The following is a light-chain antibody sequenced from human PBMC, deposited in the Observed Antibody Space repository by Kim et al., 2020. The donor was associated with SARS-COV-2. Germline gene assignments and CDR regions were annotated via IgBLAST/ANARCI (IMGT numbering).Light chain of an antibody. CDR2: DNI. Sequence: QRVTISCTGSSSNIRAGFDVHWYQQLPGTAPKLLIYDNINRPSGVPDRFSGSKSGTSASLAITGLQAQDEADYYCQSYDNSLSGYVFGTGTKVTVL. V-gene: IGLV1-40*01. CDR3: QSYDNSLSGYV. J-gene: IGLJ1*01. CDR1: SSNIRAGFD.